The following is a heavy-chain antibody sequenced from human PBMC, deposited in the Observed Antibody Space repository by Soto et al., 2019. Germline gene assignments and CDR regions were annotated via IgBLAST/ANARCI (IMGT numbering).Heavy chain of an antibody. J-gene: IGHJ6*02. CDR1: GYSFTDYH. CDR2: INPKSGGT. Sequence: ASVKVSCKASGYSFTDYHIHWVRQAPGQGLEWLGRINPKSGGTSTAQKFQGWVTMTTDTSISTASMELTRLTSDDTAIYYCARGDSTDCSNGVCSFFYNHDMEIWG. V-gene: IGHV1-2*04. D-gene: IGHD2-8*01. CDR3: ARGDSTDCSNGVCSFFYNHDMEI.